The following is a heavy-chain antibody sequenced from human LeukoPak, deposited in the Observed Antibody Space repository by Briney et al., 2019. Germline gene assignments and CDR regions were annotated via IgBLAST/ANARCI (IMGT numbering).Heavy chain of an antibody. V-gene: IGHV3-30*02. J-gene: IGHJ6*03. CDR2: IRYDGSNK. CDR3: AKDGVSSSYYYYYMDV. D-gene: IGHD3-16*01. CDR1: GFTFSSYG. Sequence: GGSLRLSCAASGFTFSSYGMHWVRQAPGKGLEWVAFIRYDGSNKYYADSVKGRFTISRDNTLYLQMNSLRAEDTAIYYCAKDGVSSSYYYYYMDVWGKGTTVTVSS.